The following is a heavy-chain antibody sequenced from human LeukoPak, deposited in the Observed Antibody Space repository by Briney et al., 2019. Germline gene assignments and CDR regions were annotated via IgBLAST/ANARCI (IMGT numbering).Heavy chain of an antibody. J-gene: IGHJ4*02. Sequence: PGGSLRLSCTVSGFPFGSEAMSWVRQAPGRGLEWVSSISPAGGTTYYADSVKGRFTISRDNSKNTLYLQMNSLRAEDTAVYYCATLPKTTLYDYWGQGTLVTVSS. CDR3: ATLPKTTLYDY. D-gene: IGHD4-11*01. CDR1: GFPFGSEA. CDR2: ISPAGGTT. V-gene: IGHV3-23*01.